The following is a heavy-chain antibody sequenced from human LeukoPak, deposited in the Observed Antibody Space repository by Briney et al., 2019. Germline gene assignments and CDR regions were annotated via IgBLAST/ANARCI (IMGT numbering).Heavy chain of an antibody. CDR2: ISHSGTT. V-gene: IGHV4-39*07. Sequence: NPSEILSLTWTVSGGSISTGTHFWGWIRQPPGKGLEWIGSISHSGTTYFSPSLKSRVSMSIDTSKNQFSLRLNSVTAADTAEYYCARDSGFGYSPWVRELPGIESDLTGSNWFDPWGQGTLVTVSS. CDR3: ARDSGFGYSPWVRELPGIESDLTGSNWFDP. D-gene: IGHD5-18*01. J-gene: IGHJ5*02. CDR1: GGSISTGTHF.